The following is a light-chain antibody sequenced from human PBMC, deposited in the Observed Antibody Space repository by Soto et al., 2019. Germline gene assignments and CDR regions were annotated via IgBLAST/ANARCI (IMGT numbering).Light chain of an antibody. CDR1: QNVNNN. V-gene: IGKV3-15*01. CDR3: QQYLSWPLN. J-gene: IGKJ4*01. Sequence: GERATLSCRASQNVNNNLAWYQQKPGQAPRLLIHGASTRASGIPGTFSGSGSGTEFTLTISSLQSEDFAVYYCQQYLSWPLNFGGGSKVDI. CDR2: GAS.